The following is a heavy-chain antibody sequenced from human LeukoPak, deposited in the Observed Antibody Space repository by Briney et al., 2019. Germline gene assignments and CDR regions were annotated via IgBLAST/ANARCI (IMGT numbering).Heavy chain of an antibody. CDR3: ARDLERRYFDY. D-gene: IGHD3-3*01. J-gene: IGHJ4*02. Sequence: GRSLRLSCAASGFTFSSYAMHWVRQAPGKGLEWVAVIPYDGSNKYYADSVKGRFTISRDNSKNTLYLQMNSMRAEDTAVYYCARDLERRYFDYWGQGTLVTVSS. CDR1: GFTFSSYA. V-gene: IGHV3-30*04. CDR2: IPYDGSNK.